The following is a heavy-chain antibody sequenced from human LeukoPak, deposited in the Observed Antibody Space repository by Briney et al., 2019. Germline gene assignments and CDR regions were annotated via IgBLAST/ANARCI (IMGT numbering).Heavy chain of an antibody. D-gene: IGHD6-25*01. J-gene: IGHJ5*02. V-gene: IGHV3-21*04. CDR3: TTDRGLA. CDR2: ISSSSSYI. CDR1: GFSFSSYT. Sequence: GGSLRLSCAASGFSFSSYTMNWVRQAPGKGLEWVSIISSSSSYIYYADSVKGRFTISRDNAKNALYLQMNSLRVEDTAVYYCTTDRGLAWGQGTLVTVSS.